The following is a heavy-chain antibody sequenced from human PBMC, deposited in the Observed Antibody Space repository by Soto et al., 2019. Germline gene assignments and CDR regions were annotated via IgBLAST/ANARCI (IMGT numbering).Heavy chain of an antibody. Sequence: QVQLVQSGAEVKKPGASVKVSCTVSGYTLTELSMHWVRQAPGKGLEWMGGFDPEDGETIYAQKFQGRVTMTEDTSTDTASMELSSLRSEDTAVYDCATGGSYRSGRDEDFQHWVQGTLVTVSS. CDR1: GYTLTELS. J-gene: IGHJ1*01. CDR3: ATGGSYRSGRDEDFQH. CDR2: FDPEDGET. D-gene: IGHD3-16*02. V-gene: IGHV1-24*01.